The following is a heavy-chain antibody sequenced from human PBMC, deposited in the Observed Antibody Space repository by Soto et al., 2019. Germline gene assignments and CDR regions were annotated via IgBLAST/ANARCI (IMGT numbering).Heavy chain of an antibody. CDR3: AHRSPDRRGGGSGWFGS. D-gene: IGHD3-10*01. J-gene: IGHJ5*01. V-gene: IGHV2-5*02. CDR1: GFSLSSDGVG. Sequence: QITLKESGPTLVKPTQTLTLTCTISGFSLSSDGVGVGWIRQPPGKALEWLAFIYWDDDYRYSPSLQGRLTIAKGGPTNQLLRIVTHVNTVDSDTYFCAHRSPDRRGGGSGWFGSCGQRILVTVSS. CDR2: IYWDDDY.